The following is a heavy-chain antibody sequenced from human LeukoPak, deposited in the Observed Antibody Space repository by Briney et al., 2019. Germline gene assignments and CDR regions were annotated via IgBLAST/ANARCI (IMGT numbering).Heavy chain of an antibody. CDR2: MNPNSGNT. Sequence: ASVKVSCKASGYTFTSYDINWVRQATGQGLEWMGWMNPNSGNTGYAQKFRGRVTMTRNTSISTAYMELSSLRSEDTAVYYCARGGGTGTKANNRNRFDYWGQGTLVTVSS. CDR1: GYTFTSYD. V-gene: IGHV1-8*01. CDR3: ARGGGTGTKANNRNRFDY. D-gene: IGHD1-1*01. J-gene: IGHJ4*02.